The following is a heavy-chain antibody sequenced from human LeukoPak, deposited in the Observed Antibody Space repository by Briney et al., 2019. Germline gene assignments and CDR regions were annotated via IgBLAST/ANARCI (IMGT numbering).Heavy chain of an antibody. CDR2: ISSSGGTI. CDR3: ARYCSSTSCYYYYYGMDV. V-gene: IGHV3-48*03. CDR1: GFTFSSYE. Sequence: GGSLRLSCAASGFTFSSYEMNWVRQAPGKGLEWVSYISSSGGTIYYADSVKGRFTISRDNAKNSLYLQMNSLRAEDTAVYYCARYCSSTSCYYYYYGMDVWGKGTTVTVSS. D-gene: IGHD2-2*01. J-gene: IGHJ6*04.